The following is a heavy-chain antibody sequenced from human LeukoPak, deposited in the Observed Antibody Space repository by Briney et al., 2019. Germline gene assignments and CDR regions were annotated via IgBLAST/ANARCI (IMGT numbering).Heavy chain of an antibody. Sequence: PGGSLRHSCAASGFTFSTYWMHWVRQAPGKGLVWVARIRPEGTTTAYADSVKGRFTISRDNAKNTLFLQMNSLSAEDTAVYYCARDLDWILFDYWGQGTLVTVSS. CDR2: IRPEGTTT. D-gene: IGHD3-9*01. J-gene: IGHJ4*02. CDR1: GFTFSTYW. V-gene: IGHV3-74*03. CDR3: ARDLDWILFDY.